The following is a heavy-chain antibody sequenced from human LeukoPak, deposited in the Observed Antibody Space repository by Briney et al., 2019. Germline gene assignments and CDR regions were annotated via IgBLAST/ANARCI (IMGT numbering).Heavy chain of an antibody. CDR2: ISWVGGST. Sequence: QTARSLRLSCAASGFTFADYAMHWVRQAPGKRLEWVSLISWVGGSTYYADSVKGRLTICRDNSKTSLYLQMNSLGAEDTALYYCAKDIGPSVGYSYGLVDYWGQGTLVTVSS. CDR1: GFTFADYA. CDR3: AKDIGPSVGYSYGLVDY. J-gene: IGHJ4*02. V-gene: IGHV3-43D*03. D-gene: IGHD5-18*01.